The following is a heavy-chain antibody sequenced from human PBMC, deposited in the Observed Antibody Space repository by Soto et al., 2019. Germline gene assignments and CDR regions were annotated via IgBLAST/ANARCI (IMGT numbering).Heavy chain of an antibody. J-gene: IGHJ4*02. V-gene: IGHV3-21*01. CDR3: ARDMRAVVGVADY. CDR2: ISSSSAYI. Sequence: EVQLVESGGGLVKPGGSLRLSCAASGFTFSTFSMNWLRQAPGKGLEWVASISSSSAYIYYADSVKGRFTVSRDNAKNSLHLQMNSLRGEDTAIYFCARDMRAVVGVADYWGQGTLVSVSS. D-gene: IGHD1-26*01. CDR1: GFTFSTFS.